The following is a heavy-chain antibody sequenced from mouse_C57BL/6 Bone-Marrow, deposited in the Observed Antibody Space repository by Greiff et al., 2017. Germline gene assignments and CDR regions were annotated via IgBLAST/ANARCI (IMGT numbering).Heavy chain of an antibody. V-gene: IGHV1-64*01. CDR1: GYTFTSYW. CDR2: IHPNSGST. J-gene: IGHJ2*01. D-gene: IGHD2-3*01. CDR3: ARDGYYFDY. Sequence: QVQLQQPGAELVKPGASVKLSCKASGYTFTSYWMHWVKQRPGQGLEWIGMIHPNSGSTNYHEKFKSKATLTVDKSSSTAYMQLSSLTSEDSAVYYCARDGYYFDYWGQGTTLTVSS.